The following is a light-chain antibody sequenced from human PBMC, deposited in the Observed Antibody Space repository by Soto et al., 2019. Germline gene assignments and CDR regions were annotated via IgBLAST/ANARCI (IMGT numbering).Light chain of an antibody. CDR1: SSDVGAYNY. CDR2: EVS. Sequence: QSALTQPASVSGSPGQSITISCTGTSSDVGAYNYVSWYQQHPGKAPQLIIYEVSYRPSGVSNRFSGSKSGNTASLTISGLQTEDEADYYCSSYTSSRTYVFGTGTKLTVL. J-gene: IGLJ1*01. V-gene: IGLV2-14*01. CDR3: SSYTSSRTYV.